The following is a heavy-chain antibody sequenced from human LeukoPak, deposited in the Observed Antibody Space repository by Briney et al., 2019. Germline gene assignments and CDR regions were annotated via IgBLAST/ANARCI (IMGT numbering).Heavy chain of an antibody. Sequence: GGSLRLSCAVSGFTFSSYYMSWVRQAPGKGLEWVSLISGDGGSTYYADSVKGRFTISRDNSKNSLYLQMNSLRTEDTALYYCAKDIATSSGFDYWGQGTLVTVSS. CDR1: GFTFSSYY. CDR3: AKDIATSSGFDY. J-gene: IGHJ4*02. D-gene: IGHD6-19*01. V-gene: IGHV3-43*02. CDR2: ISGDGGST.